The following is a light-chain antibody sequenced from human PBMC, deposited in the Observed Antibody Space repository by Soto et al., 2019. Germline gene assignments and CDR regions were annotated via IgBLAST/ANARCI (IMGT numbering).Light chain of an antibody. V-gene: IGKV3-15*01. Sequence: ILMTQSPATLSVSPGXRATLSCRASQSVSNNLAWYQQKPGQAPRLLIYDASTRATGIPARFSGSGSGTEFTLTISGLQSEDFAVYYCQQYNNWPPWTFGQGTKVEIK. CDR1: QSVSNN. CDR2: DAS. CDR3: QQYNNWPPWT. J-gene: IGKJ1*01.